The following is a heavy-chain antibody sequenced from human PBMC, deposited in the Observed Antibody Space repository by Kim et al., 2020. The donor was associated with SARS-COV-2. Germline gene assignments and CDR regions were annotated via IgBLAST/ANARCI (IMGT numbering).Heavy chain of an antibody. Sequence: GGSLRLSCAASGFTVSSNYMSWVRQAPGKGLEWVSVIYSGGSTYYADSVKGRFTISRDNSKNTLYLQMNSLRAEDTAVYYCAREFHSYYGDRLYFDYWGQGTLVTVSS. CDR3: AREFHSYYGDRLYFDY. CDR1: GFTVSSNY. J-gene: IGHJ4*02. V-gene: IGHV3-53*01. CDR2: IYSGGST. D-gene: IGHD4-17*01.